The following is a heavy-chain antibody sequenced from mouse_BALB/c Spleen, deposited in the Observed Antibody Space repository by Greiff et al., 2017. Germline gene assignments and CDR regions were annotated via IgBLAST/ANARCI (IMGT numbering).Heavy chain of an antibody. CDR3: ARDPLLYYYAMDY. D-gene: IGHD1-1*01. V-gene: IGHV2-9*02. J-gene: IGHJ4*01. CDR2: IWAGGST. Sequence: QVQLKESGPGLVAPSQSLPITCTVSGFSLTSYGVHWVRQPPGKGLEWLGVIWAGGSTNYNSALMSRLSISKDNSKSQVFLKMNSLQTDDPAMYYCARDPLLYYYAMDYWGQGTSVTVSS. CDR1: GFSLTSYG.